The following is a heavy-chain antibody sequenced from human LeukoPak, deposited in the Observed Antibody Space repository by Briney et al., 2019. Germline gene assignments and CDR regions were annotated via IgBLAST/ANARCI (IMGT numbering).Heavy chain of an antibody. CDR2: ISYDGSNK. D-gene: IGHD5-18*01. CDR3: ARDRSGYSYGFDAFDI. Sequence: SCKASGGTFSSYAMHWVRQAPGKGLEWVAVISYDGSNKYYADSVKGRFTISRDNSKNTLYLQMNSLRAEDTAVYYCARDRSGYSYGFDAFDIWGQGTMVTVSS. CDR1: GGTFSSYA. J-gene: IGHJ3*02. V-gene: IGHV3-30-3*01.